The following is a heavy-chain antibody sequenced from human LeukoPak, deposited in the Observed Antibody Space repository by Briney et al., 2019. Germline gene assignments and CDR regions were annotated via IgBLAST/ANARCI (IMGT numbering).Heavy chain of an antibody. V-gene: IGHV4-39*01. D-gene: IGHD3-22*01. CDR3: ARGTYYYDSSGYYSPFDDY. CDR2: IYYSGST. CDR1: GGSISSSSYS. J-gene: IGHJ4*02. Sequence: PSETLSLTCTVSGGSISSSSYSWGWIRQPPGKGLEWIGSIYYSGSTYYNPSLKSRVTISVDTSKNQFSLKLSSVTAADTAVYYCARGTYYYDSSGYYSPFDDYWGQGTLVTVSS.